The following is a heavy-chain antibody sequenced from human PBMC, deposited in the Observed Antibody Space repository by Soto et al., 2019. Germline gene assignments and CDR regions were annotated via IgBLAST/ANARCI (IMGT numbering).Heavy chain of an antibody. Sequence: QVQLVQSGAEVKKPGASVKVSCKASGYTFTRYGISWVRQAPGQGLEWMGWISAYNGNTNYAQKLQGRVTMTTDTSTSTAYVERRSLRSDDAAVYYCARSSASAYWFDPWGQGTLVTVSS. J-gene: IGHJ5*02. CDR1: GYTFTRYG. V-gene: IGHV1-18*01. CDR3: ARSSASAYWFDP. CDR2: ISAYNGNT. D-gene: IGHD6-6*01.